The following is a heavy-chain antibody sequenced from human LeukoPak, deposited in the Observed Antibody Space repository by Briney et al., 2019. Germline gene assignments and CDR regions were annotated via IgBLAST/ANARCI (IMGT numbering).Heavy chain of an antibody. CDR1: GGSVSSGSYY. J-gene: IGHJ4*02. Sequence: SETLSLTCTVSGGSVSSGSYYWRWIRQPPGKGLEWIGYIYYSGSTNYNPSLKSRVTISVDTSKNQFSLKLSSVTAADTAVYYCARGRRGITMVRGVIITYDYFDYWGQGTLVTVSS. CDR2: IYYSGST. V-gene: IGHV4-61*01. CDR3: ARGRRGITMVRGVIITYDYFDY. D-gene: IGHD3-10*01.